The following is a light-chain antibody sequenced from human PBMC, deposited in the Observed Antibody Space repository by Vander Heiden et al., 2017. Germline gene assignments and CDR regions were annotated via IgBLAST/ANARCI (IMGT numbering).Light chain of an antibody. Sequence: EVVLTQSPGTLPLSPGERTTLSCRASQGVRNSYLAWYQHKPGQAPRLLIYDVSKGATWIPNRFNGRWFGTEFPLNISRLEPEDFAVYYCQQYGNSPLTFGGGTKVEIK. CDR3: QQYGNSPLT. CDR1: QGVRNSY. V-gene: IGKV3-20*01. J-gene: IGKJ4*01. CDR2: DVS.